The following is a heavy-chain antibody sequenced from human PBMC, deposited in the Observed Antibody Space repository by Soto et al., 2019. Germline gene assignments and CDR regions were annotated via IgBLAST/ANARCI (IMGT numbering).Heavy chain of an antibody. CDR3: ARAPYSIVGATDYFDY. CDR2: INPSGGST. D-gene: IGHD1-26*01. J-gene: IGHJ4*02. Sequence: ASVKVSCKASGYTFTGYYMHWVRQAPGQGLEWMGIINPSGGSTSYAQKFQGRVTMTRDTSTSTVYMELSSLRSEGTAAYYCARAPYSIVGATDYFDYWGQGTLVTVSS. CDR1: GYTFTGYY. V-gene: IGHV1-46*01.